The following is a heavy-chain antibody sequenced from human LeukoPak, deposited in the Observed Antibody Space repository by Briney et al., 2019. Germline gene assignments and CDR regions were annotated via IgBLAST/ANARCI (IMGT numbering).Heavy chain of an antibody. CDR1: GYTFTGYY. CDR2: INPNSGGT. J-gene: IGHJ6*03. V-gene: IGHV1-2*02. CDR3: AREFSHYYYMDV. Sequence: ASVKVSCKASGYTFTGYYMHWVRQAPGQGLEWMGWINPNSGGTNYAQKFQGRVTMTRDTSISTAYMELSRLRSGDTAVYYCAREFSHYYYMDVWGKGTTVTVSS.